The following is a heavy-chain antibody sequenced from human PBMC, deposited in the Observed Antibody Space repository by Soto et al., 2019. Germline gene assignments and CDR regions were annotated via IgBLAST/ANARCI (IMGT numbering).Heavy chain of an antibody. Sequence: QVQLVESGGGVVQPGRSLRLSCAASGFAFSSYGMHWVRQAPGKGLEWVAVISYDGSNKYYADSVKGRFTISRDNSKNTEYLQMNSLRAEDTAVYYCAKERFGSSYYSYYGMDVWGRGTTVTVSS. CDR3: AKERFGSSYYSYYGMDV. D-gene: IGHD5-18*01. V-gene: IGHV3-30*18. CDR1: GFAFSSYG. CDR2: ISYDGSNK. J-gene: IGHJ6*02.